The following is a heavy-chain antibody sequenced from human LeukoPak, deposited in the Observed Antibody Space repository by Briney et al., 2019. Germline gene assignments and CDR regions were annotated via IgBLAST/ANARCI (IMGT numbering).Heavy chain of an antibody. Sequence: GGSLRLSCAASGFDFSTQWMSWVRQAPGKGLEWVAIVNQGATQKYYVDSVKGRFTISRDNAENSLYLQMNSLRAEDTAVYYCARLEVTVVATIDYWGQGTLVTVSS. CDR2: VNQGATQK. V-gene: IGHV3-7*01. CDR3: ARLEVTVVATIDY. J-gene: IGHJ4*02. CDR1: GFDFSTQW. D-gene: IGHD5-12*01.